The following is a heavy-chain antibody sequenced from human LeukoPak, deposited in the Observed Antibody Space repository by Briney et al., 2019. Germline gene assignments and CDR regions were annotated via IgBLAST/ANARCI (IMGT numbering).Heavy chain of an antibody. J-gene: IGHJ4*02. CDR1: GFTISSYA. Sequence: GASLRLSCAASGFTISSYAMSWVRQAPDKGLEWVPAITGGDGSTCDAHSVKGRFTITKHDCQNTQYLQMNSLSAEDTAVYYCAKVETSGGANCYAVDCWGQGTLVTVCS. D-gene: IGHD2-2*01. CDR3: AKVETSGGANCYAVDC. CDR2: ITGGDGST. V-gene: IGHV3-23*01.